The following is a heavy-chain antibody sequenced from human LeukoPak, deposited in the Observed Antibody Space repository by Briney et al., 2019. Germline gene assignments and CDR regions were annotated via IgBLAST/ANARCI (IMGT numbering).Heavy chain of an antibody. V-gene: IGHV1-69*13. CDR2: IIPIFGAA. CDR1: GGTFISYA. J-gene: IGHJ4*02. CDR3: ARGDLPAAILDY. Sequence: SVKVSCKASGGTFISYAISWVRQAPGQGLEWMGGIIPIFGAANYAQKFQGRVTITADESTSTAYVELSSLRSEDTAVYYCARGDLPAAILDYWGQGTLVTVSS. D-gene: IGHD2-2*02.